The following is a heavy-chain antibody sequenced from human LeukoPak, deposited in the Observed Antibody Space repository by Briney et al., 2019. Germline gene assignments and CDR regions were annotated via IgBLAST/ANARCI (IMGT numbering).Heavy chain of an antibody. CDR1: GYSFTSHY. J-gene: IGHJ5*02. D-gene: IGHD1-26*01. Sequence: ASVKVSCKASGYSFTSHYMNWVRQAPGQGLEWLGVVNLSGGFTAYAQKFQGRVTMTWDMSTSTVYMELGSLRSEDTAVYYCARAHSGNYREDWFAPWGQGTLVTVSS. CDR3: ARAHSGNYREDWFAP. V-gene: IGHV1-46*01. CDR2: VNLSGGFT.